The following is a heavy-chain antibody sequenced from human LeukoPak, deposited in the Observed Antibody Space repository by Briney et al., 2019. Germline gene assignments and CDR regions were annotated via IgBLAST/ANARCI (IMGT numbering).Heavy chain of an antibody. D-gene: IGHD3-22*01. V-gene: IGHV3-23*01. Sequence: GGSLRLSCAASGFTFSSYAMSWVRQAPGKGLEWVSAISGSGGSTYYADSVKGRFTISRDNSKNTLYLQMNSLRAEDTAVYYCAKSYYYDSSGYYFPDAFDIWGQGTMVTVSS. CDR1: GFTFSSYA. CDR3: AKSYYYDSSGYYFPDAFDI. J-gene: IGHJ3*02. CDR2: ISGSGGST.